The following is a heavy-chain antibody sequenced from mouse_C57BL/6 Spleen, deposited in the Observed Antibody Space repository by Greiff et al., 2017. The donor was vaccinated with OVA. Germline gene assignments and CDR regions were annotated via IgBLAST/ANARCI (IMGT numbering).Heavy chain of an antibody. V-gene: IGHV5-4*01. CDR2: ISDGGSYT. J-gene: IGHJ4*01. CDR3: AREDRPYAMDY. Sequence: EVMLVESGGGLVKPGGSLKLSCAASGFTFSSYAMSWVRQTPEKRLEWVATISDGGSYTYYPDNVKGRFTISRDNAKNNLYLQMSHLKSEDTAMYYCAREDRPYAMDYWGQGTSVTVSS. CDR1: GFTFSSYA.